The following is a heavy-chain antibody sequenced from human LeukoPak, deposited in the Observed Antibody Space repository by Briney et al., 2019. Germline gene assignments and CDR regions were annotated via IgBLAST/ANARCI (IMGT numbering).Heavy chain of an antibody. CDR1: GFTLTSYE. CDR3: ARGPYSSNWYVDY. J-gene: IGHJ4*02. Sequence: GGSLRLSCAASGFTLTSYEMNWVRLAPGKGLEWISYISRTGNSIYYADCVKGRFTVSRDSAKNSLYLQMNSLRAEDTAVYYCARGPYSSNWYVDYWGQGTLVTVAS. D-gene: IGHD6-13*01. CDR2: ISRTGNSI. V-gene: IGHV3-48*03.